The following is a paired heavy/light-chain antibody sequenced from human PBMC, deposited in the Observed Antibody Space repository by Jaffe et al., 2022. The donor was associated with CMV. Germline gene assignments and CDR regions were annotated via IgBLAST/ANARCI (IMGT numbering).Light chain of an antibody. CDR3: QQSYSTGA. Sequence: DIQMTQSPSSLSASVGDRVTITCRASQSISSYLNWYQQKPGKAPKLLIYAASSLQSGVPSRFSGSGSGTDFTLTISSLQPEDFATYYCQQSYSTGAFGQGTKVEIK. CDR1: QSISSY. V-gene: IGKV1-39*01. CDR2: AAS. J-gene: IGKJ1*01.
Heavy chain of an antibody. J-gene: IGHJ3*02. Sequence: EVQLVQSGAEVKKPGESLKISCKGSGYSFTSYWIGWVRQMPGKGLEWMGIIYPGDSDTRYSPSFQGQVTISADKSISTAYLQWSSLKASDTAMYYCARLPTYYYDSSGPHDAFDIWGQGTMVTVSS. V-gene: IGHV5-51*01. CDR2: IYPGDSDT. CDR1: GYSFTSYW. D-gene: IGHD3-22*01. CDR3: ARLPTYYYDSSGPHDAFDI.